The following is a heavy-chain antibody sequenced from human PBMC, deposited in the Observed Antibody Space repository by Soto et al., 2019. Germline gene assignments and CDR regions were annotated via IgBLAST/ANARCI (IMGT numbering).Heavy chain of an antibody. V-gene: IGHV2-5*02. CDR3: AHKPSSWSEGLFDY. CDR2: IYWDDDK. CDR1: GFSLSTSGVG. J-gene: IGHJ4*02. D-gene: IGHD6-13*01. Sequence: QITLKESGPTLVKPTQTLTLTCTFSGFSLSTSGVGVGWIRQPPGKALEWLALIYWDDDKRYSPSLKSRLTITKDTSKNQVVLTMTNMDPVDTATYYCAHKPSSWSEGLFDYWGQGTLVTVSS.